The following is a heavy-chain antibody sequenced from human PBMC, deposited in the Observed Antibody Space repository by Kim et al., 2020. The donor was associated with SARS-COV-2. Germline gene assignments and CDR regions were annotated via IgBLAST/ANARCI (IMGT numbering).Heavy chain of an antibody. CDR1: GGSFSGYY. V-gene: IGHV4-34*01. CDR3: ARGRWIQLWLFYDY. CDR2: INHSGST. J-gene: IGHJ4*02. Sequence: SETLSLTCAVYGGSFSGYYWSWIRQPPGKGLEWIGEINHSGSTSYNPSLKSRVTISVDTSKNQFSLKLSSVNAADTAVYYCARGRWIQLWLFYDYWGQGTLVAVSS. D-gene: IGHD5-18*01.